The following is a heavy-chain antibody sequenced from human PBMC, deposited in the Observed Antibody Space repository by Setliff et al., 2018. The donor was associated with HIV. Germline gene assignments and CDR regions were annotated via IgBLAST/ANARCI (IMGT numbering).Heavy chain of an antibody. J-gene: IGHJ4*02. D-gene: IGHD3-16*01. CDR3: ARQFWMLTTLDFDS. Sequence: KPSETLSLTCTVSGGSITTSTFYWGWIRQPPGKGLEWIGSIYYRGSTYYNPSLKSRLTITQHTAKNHFSLSLSSVTAADTAVYYCARQFWMLTTLDFDSLGPGTLVTVSS. CDR2: IYYRGST. CDR1: GGSITTSTFY. V-gene: IGHV4-39*01.